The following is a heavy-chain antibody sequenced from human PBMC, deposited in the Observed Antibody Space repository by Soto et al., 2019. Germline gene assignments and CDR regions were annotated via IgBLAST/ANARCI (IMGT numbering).Heavy chain of an antibody. Sequence: SETLSLTCDVSGGSISSNYFRSWVRQPPGKGLEWIGEISHSGTTKYSPSQKSQINKSVNKSKNHFSLNLSSLIAADTAIYYCARDEDGDGYKFFDSWGQG. CDR2: ISHSGTT. V-gene: IGHV4-4*02. J-gene: IGHJ4*02. D-gene: IGHD2-21*01. CDR3: ARDEDGDGYKFFDS. CDR1: GGSISSNYF.